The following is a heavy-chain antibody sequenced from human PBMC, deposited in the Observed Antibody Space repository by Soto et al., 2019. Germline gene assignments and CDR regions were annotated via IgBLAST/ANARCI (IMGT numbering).Heavy chain of an antibody. CDR2: IIPILGTA. D-gene: IGHD2-2*01. Sequence: QVQLVQSGAEVKKPGSSVKVSCKASGGTFTSYSISWVRQAPGQGLEWMGRIIPILGTANYAQKFQGRVTITVAKSTRTAYMDLSNLRSEDTDVYYCSHCSSSSCHERNYYYYAMDVW. CDR1: GGTFTSYS. V-gene: IGHV1-69*08. J-gene: IGHJ6*01. CDR3: SHCSSSSCHERNYYYYAMDV.